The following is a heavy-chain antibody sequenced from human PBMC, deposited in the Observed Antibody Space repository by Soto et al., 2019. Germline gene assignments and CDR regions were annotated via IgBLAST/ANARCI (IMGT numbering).Heavy chain of an antibody. V-gene: IGHV3-64*02. D-gene: IGHD1-7*01. CDR2: TSGSGRST. CDR3: ARGRGNYENWNFDL. Sequence: EVQLVESGEGLVQPGGSLRLSCEGSGFTFSTYGMHWVRQAPGKGLEFVSSTSGSGRSTSYAASVKGRFIISRDNSKNTLYLQMGSLRIEATAVYYCARGRGNYENWNFDLWGRGSLVTVSS. J-gene: IGHJ2*01. CDR1: GFTFSTYG.